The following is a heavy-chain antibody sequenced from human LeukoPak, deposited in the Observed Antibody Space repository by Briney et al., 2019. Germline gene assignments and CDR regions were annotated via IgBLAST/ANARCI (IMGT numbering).Heavy chain of an antibody. V-gene: IGHV3-23*01. J-gene: IGHJ3*02. CDR1: GFTFSSYA. CDR2: ISGSGGST. CDR3: AKDPSSYYYDSSGYPVFAFDI. D-gene: IGHD3-22*01. Sequence: GGSLRLSCAASGFTFSSYAMSWVRQAPGKGLEWVSAISGSGGSTYYADSVKGRFTISRDNSKNTLYLQMNSLRAEDTAVYYRAKDPSSYYYDSSGYPVFAFDIWGQGTMVTVSS.